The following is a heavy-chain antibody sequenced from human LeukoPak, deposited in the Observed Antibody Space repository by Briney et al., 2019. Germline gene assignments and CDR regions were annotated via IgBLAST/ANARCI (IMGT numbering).Heavy chain of an antibody. CDR2: VYYSGST. CDR3: ARPVSSGSYSGAFDI. V-gene: IGHV4-59*01. CDR1: GGSISSYY. D-gene: IGHD3-10*01. Sequence: PSETLSLTCTVSGGSISSYYWSWIRQPPGKGLEWIGYVYYSGSTDYNPSLESRVTISVDTSKNHFSLKLNSVTAADTAVYYCARPVSSGSYSGAFDIWGQGTRVTVSS. J-gene: IGHJ3*02.